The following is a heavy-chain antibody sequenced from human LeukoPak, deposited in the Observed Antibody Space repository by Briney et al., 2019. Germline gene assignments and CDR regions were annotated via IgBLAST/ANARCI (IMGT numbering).Heavy chain of an antibody. CDR3: AKDYSGSYYIDY. J-gene: IGHJ4*02. V-gene: IGHV3-23*01. CDR2: ISGSGGST. CDR1: GFTFSSYS. D-gene: IGHD1-26*01. Sequence: PGGSLRLSCAASGFTFSSYSMNWVRQAPGKGLEWVSAISGSGGSTYYADSVKGRFTISRDNSKNTLYLQMNSLRAEDTAVYYCAKDYSGSYYIDYWGQGTLVTVSS.